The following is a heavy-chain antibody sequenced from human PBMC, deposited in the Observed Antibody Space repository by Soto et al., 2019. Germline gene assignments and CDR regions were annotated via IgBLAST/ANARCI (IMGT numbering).Heavy chain of an antibody. Sequence: SETLSLTCAVYGGSFTGYYWSWIRQPPGKGLEWIGEINHSGSTNYNPSLKSRVTISVDTSKNQFSLKLSSVTTADTAVYYCARAIAAAGRADYWGQGTLVTVSS. J-gene: IGHJ4*02. V-gene: IGHV4-34*01. D-gene: IGHD6-13*01. CDR3: ARAIAAAGRADY. CDR2: INHSGST. CDR1: GGSFTGYY.